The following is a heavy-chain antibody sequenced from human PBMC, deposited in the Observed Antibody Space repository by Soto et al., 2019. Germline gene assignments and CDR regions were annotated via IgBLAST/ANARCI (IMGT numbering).Heavy chain of an antibody. V-gene: IGHV1-69*06. CDR1: GYTFTGYY. D-gene: IGHD5-12*01. J-gene: IGHJ4*02. CDR2: IIPIFGTA. CDR3: ARGGIGGYIKRPFDS. Sequence: SVKVSCKASGYTFTGYYMHRVRQAPGQGLEWMGGIIPIFGTANYAQKFQGRVTITADKSTSTAYMELSSLRSEDTAVYYCARGGIGGYIKRPFDSWGQGTLVTVSS.